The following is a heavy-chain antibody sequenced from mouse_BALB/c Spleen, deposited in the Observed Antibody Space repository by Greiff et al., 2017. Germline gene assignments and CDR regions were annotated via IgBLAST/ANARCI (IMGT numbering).Heavy chain of an antibody. D-gene: IGHD2-4*01. J-gene: IGHJ3*01. V-gene: IGHV5-6-5*01. Sequence: EVQLVESGGGLVKPGGSLKLSCAASGFTFSSYAMSWVRQTPEKRLEWVASISSGGSTYYPDSVKGRFTISRDNARNILYLQMSSLRSEDTAMYYCARDGDYDKREFAYWGQGTLVTVSA. CDR2: ISSGGST. CDR1: GFTFSSYA. CDR3: ARDGDYDKREFAY.